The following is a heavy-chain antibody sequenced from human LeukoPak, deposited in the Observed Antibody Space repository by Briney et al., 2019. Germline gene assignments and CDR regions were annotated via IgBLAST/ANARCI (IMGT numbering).Heavy chain of an antibody. CDR3: AREGRDYHGSGSYSDAFDI. CDR1: GFTVSSNY. V-gene: IGHV3-53*01. Sequence: GGSLRLSCAASGFTVSSNYMSWVRQAPGKGLEWVSVIYSGGSTYYADSVKGRFTISRDNSKNTLYLQMNSLRAEDTAVYYCAREGRDYHGSGSYSDAFDIWGQGTMVTVSS. D-gene: IGHD3-10*01. CDR2: IYSGGST. J-gene: IGHJ3*02.